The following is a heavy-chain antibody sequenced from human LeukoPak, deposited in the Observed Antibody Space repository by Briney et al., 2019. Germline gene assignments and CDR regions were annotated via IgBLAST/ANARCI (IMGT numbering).Heavy chain of an antibody. CDR1: GFALGDYA. D-gene: IGHD2-2*02. CDR3: ARRFEGYCSSTSCYTGFDP. J-gene: IGHJ5*02. V-gene: IGHV3-23*01. Sequence: GGSLRLSCTVSGFALGDYAMNWFRQAPGKGLEWVSAISGSGGSTYYADSVKGRFTISRDNSKNTLYLQMNSLRAEDTAVYYCARRFEGYCSSTSCYTGFDPWGQGTLVTVSS. CDR2: ISGSGGST.